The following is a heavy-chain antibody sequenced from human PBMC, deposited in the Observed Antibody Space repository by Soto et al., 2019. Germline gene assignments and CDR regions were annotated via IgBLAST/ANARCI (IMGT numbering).Heavy chain of an antibody. J-gene: IGHJ5*02. CDR2: IYYDGSKT. CDR1: GFTFRSHG. D-gene: IGHD6-13*01. CDR3: VRDVGSSDCHRNWFGP. Sequence: PGGSLRLSCAASGFTFRSHGMHWVRQAPGKGLEWVAIIYYDGSKTYYADSVKGRFTVSRDNSKNTLYLQMNSLRVEDTALYFCVRDVGSSDCHRNWFGPWGQGTLVTVSS. V-gene: IGHV3-33*01.